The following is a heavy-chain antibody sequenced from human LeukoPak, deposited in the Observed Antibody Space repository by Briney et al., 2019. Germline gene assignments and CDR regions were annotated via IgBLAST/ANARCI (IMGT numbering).Heavy chain of an antibody. CDR3: ARGIHSSGYYYVIVPYFDY. Sequence: GGSLRLSCAAYGFNFNTYWMSWDRQTPGKGMEWVANIKEDGSEKYYMDSVKGRFTISRDNVKNSLYLQMNSLRAEDTAIYYCARGIHSSGYYYVIVPYFDYWGQGALVTVSS. CDR1: GFNFNTYW. CDR2: IKEDGSEK. J-gene: IGHJ4*02. V-gene: IGHV3-7*02. D-gene: IGHD3-22*01.